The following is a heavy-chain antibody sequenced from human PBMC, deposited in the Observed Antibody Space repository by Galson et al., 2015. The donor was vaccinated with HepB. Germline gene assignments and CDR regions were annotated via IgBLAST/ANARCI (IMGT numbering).Heavy chain of an antibody. CDR1: GYSFTSYW. J-gene: IGHJ3*02. V-gene: IGHV5-51*01. D-gene: IGHD2-2*02. Sequence: QSGAEVKKPGESLKISCKGSGYSFTSYWIGWVRQMPGKGLEWMGIIYPGDSDTRYSPSFQGQVTISADKSISAAYLQWSSLKASDTAMYYCARVCSSTSCYTRAFDIWGQGTMVTVSS. CDR3: ARVCSSTSCYTRAFDI. CDR2: IYPGDSDT.